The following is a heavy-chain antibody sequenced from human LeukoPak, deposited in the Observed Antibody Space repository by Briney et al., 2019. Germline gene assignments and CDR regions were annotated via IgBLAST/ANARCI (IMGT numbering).Heavy chain of an antibody. CDR1: GGSFNGYY. D-gene: IGHD5-12*01. Sequence: SETLSLTCAVYGGSFNGYYWGWIRQPPGKGLEWIGSIYYSGSTYYNPSLKSRVTISVDTSKNQFSLKLSSVTAADTAVYYCARDNRHSGYDPKYYFDYWGQGTLVTVSS. V-gene: IGHV4-34*01. CDR3: ARDNRHSGYDPKYYFDY. J-gene: IGHJ4*02. CDR2: IYYSGST.